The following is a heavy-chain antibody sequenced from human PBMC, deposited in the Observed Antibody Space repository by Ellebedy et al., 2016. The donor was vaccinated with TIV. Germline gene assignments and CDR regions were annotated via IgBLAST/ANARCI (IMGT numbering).Heavy chain of an antibody. CDR3: ARDSTETFWSGYYSPFDP. Sequence: PGGSLRLSCAVSGFTITNYGMHWVRQAPGKGLEWVAVISYDGNHKYYADSVKGRLTISRDDSKNTLYLQMNSLRAEDTAVYYCARDSTETFWSGYYSPFDPWGQGTLVTVSS. CDR2: ISYDGNHK. V-gene: IGHV3-30*03. J-gene: IGHJ5*02. CDR1: GFTITNYG. D-gene: IGHD3-3*01.